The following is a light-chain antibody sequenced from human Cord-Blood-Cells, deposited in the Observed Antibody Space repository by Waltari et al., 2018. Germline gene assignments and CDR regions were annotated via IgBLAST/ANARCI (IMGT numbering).Light chain of an antibody. CDR2: RNN. CDR1: SSTLGSNY. CDR3: AAWDDSLSGPV. V-gene: IGLV1-47*01. J-gene: IGLJ2*01. Sequence: QSVLTQPPSASGTPGQRVTISCSGSSSTLGSNYVYWYQQLPGTAPKLLIYRNNQRPSGVPDRFSGSKSGTSASLAISGLRSKDEADYYCAAWDDSLSGPVFGGGTKLTVL.